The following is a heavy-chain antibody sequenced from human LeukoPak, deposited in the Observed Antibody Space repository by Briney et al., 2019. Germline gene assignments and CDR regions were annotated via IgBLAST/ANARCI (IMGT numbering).Heavy chain of an antibody. CDR3: ATTSLDFWSGYCFDY. V-gene: IGHV3-48*02. CDR2: ISSSSSTI. D-gene: IGHD3-3*01. J-gene: IGHJ4*02. CDR1: GFTFSIYS. Sequence: GGSLRLSCAASGFTFSIYSMNWVRQAPGKGLEWVSYISSSSSTIYYADSVKGRFTISRDNAKNSLYLQMNSLRDEDTAVYYCATTSLDFWSGYCFDYWGQGTLVTVSS.